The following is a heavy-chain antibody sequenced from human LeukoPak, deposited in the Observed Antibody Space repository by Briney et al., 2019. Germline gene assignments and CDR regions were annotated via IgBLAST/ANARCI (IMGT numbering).Heavy chain of an antibody. Sequence: SQTLSLTCAISGDSVSSNSAAWDWIRQSPSRGLEWLGRTYYRSKWISDYAVSVKSRITINADTSKNQFSLQVNSVTPEDTAVYYCARKGTVTTPFDYWGQGILVTVSS. V-gene: IGHV6-1*01. D-gene: IGHD1/OR15-1a*01. CDR3: ARKGTVTTPFDY. CDR1: GDSVSSNSAA. CDR2: TYYRSKWIS. J-gene: IGHJ4*02.